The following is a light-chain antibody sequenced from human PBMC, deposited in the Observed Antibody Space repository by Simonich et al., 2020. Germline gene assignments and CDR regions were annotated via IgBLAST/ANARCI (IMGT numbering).Light chain of an antibody. CDR3: QQYYRTPLT. V-gene: IGKV4-1*01. CDR2: WAS. CDR1: QSVLYSSNNKNY. Sequence: DIVMTQSPDSLAVSLGERATINCKSSQSVLYSSNNKNYLAWYQQKPGQPPKPLIYWASTRESGVPDRFSGSGSGTDFTLTISSLQAEDVAVYYCQQYYRTPLTFGQGTKVEIK. J-gene: IGKJ1*01.